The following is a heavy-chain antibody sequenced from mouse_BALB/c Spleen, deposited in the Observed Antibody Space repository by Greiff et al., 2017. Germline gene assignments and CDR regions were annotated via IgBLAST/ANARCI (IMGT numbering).Heavy chain of an antibody. Sequence: QVQLQQSGAELVRPGTSVKVSCKASGYAFTNYLIEWVKQRPGQGLEWIGVINPGSGGTNYNEKFKGKATLTAAKSSSTAYMQLSSLTSDDSAVYFCAREGNLDFDYWGQGTTLTVSS. CDR2: INPGSGGT. D-gene: IGHD2-1*01. J-gene: IGHJ2*01. CDR3: AREGNLDFDY. CDR1: GYAFTNYL. V-gene: IGHV1-54*01.